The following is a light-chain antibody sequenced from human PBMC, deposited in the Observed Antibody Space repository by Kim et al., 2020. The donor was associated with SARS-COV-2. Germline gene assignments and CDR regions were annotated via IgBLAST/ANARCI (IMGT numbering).Light chain of an antibody. CDR1: QSVSTY. CDR2: DAS. V-gene: IGKV3-11*01. Sequence: EIVLTQSPATLSLSPGERATLSCRASQSVSTYLAWYQQKPGLAPRLLIYDASNRATGIPARFSGSGSRTDFTLTISSLEPEDFAVYYCQQRSNWWITFGQGTRLEIK. J-gene: IGKJ5*01. CDR3: QQRSNWWIT.